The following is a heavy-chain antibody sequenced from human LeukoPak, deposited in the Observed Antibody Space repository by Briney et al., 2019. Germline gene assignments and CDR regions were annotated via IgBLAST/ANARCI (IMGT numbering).Heavy chain of an antibody. CDR1: GFTFSSYW. CDR3: ARGMFHGYCTDY. V-gene: IGHV3-74*01. J-gene: IGHJ4*02. D-gene: IGHD3-3*01. Sequence: PGGSLRLSCAASGFTFSSYWMHWVRQAPGKGLVWVSRINSDGSRTNYADSVEGRFTISRGNAKDTVYLQINSLRAEDTAVYYCARGMFHGYCTDYWGQGTMVTVSS. CDR2: INSDGSRT.